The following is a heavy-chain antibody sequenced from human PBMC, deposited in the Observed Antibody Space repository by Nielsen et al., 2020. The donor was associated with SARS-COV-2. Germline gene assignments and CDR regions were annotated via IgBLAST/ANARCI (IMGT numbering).Heavy chain of an antibody. D-gene: IGHD3-3*01. CDR2: ISSSGSTI. J-gene: IGHJ6*02. CDR1: GFTFSDYY. Sequence: GESLKISCAASGFTFSDYYMSWIRQAPGKGLEWVSYISSSGSTIYYADSVKGRFTISRDNAKNSLYLQMNSLRAEDTAVYYCASRRITIFGTYYYYGMDVWGQGTTVTVSS. V-gene: IGHV3-11*04. CDR3: ASRRITIFGTYYYYGMDV.